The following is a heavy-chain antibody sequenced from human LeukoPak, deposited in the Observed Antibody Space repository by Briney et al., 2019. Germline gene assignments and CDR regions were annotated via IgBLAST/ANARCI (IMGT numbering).Heavy chain of an antibody. V-gene: IGHV3-21*01. J-gene: IGHJ5*02. CDR2: ISSSSSYI. Sequence: GGSLRLSCAASGFTFSSYSMNWVRQAPGKGLEWVSSISSSSSYIYYADSVKGRFTTSRDNAKNSLYLQMNNLRAEDTAVYYCARDPISLVATEYNWFDPWGQGTLVTVSS. CDR3: ARDPISLVATEYNWFDP. CDR1: GFTFSSYS. D-gene: IGHD5-12*01.